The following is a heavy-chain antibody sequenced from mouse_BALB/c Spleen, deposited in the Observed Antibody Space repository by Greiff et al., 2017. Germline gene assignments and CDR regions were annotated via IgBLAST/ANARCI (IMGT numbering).Heavy chain of an antibody. V-gene: IGHV3-1*02. CDR2: IHYSGST. Sequence: EVQLQQSGPDLVKPSQSLSLTFAVTGYSITSGYSWHWIRQFPGNKLEWMGYIHYSGSTNYNPSLKSRISITRDTSKNQFFLQLNSVTTEDTATYYCASSSTMITTEYFDYWGQGTTLTVSS. CDR1: GYSITSGYS. D-gene: IGHD2-4*01. J-gene: IGHJ2*01. CDR3: ASSSTMITTEYFDY.